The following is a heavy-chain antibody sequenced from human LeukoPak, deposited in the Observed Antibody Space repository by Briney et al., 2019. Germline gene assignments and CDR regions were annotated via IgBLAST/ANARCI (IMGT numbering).Heavy chain of an antibody. CDR2: IRYDGSNK. CDR1: GFTFSSYG. CDR3: AKDLRAYYYYYMDV. V-gene: IGHV3-30*02. J-gene: IGHJ6*03. Sequence: PGGSLRLSCAASGFTFSSYGMHWVRQAPGKGLEWVAFIRYDGSNKYYADSVKGRFTISRDNSKNTLYLQMNSLRAEDTAVYYCAKDLRAYYYYYMDVWGKGTTVTVSS.